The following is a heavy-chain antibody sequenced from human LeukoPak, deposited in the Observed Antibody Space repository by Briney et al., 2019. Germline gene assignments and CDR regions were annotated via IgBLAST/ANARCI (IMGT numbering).Heavy chain of an antibody. Sequence: GRSLRLSCAASGFTFSSYGMHWVRQAPGKGLEWVAVISYDGSNKYYADSVKGRFTISRDNSKNTLYLQMNSLRAEDTAVYYCAKDITGIVVVPAAPLFDYWGQGTLVTVSS. CDR1: GFTFSSYG. V-gene: IGHV3-30*18. J-gene: IGHJ4*02. D-gene: IGHD2-2*01. CDR2: ISYDGSNK. CDR3: AKDITGIVVVPAAPLFDY.